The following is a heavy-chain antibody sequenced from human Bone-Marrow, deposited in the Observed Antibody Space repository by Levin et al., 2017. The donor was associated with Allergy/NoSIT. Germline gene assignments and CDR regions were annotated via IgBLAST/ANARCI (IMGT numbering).Heavy chain of an antibody. J-gene: IGHJ4*02. Sequence: LAGGSLRLSCAASGFSFNSFWMSWVRQAPGKGLVWVSRISNTGTNTSYADSVKGRFTISRDDAKNTLYLQMNSVRADDTAVYFCARVPSGWSEPGFDYWGQGVQVTVSS. CDR2: ISNTGTNT. CDR1: GFSFNSFW. V-gene: IGHV3-74*01. CDR3: ARVPSGWSEPGFDY. D-gene: IGHD6-19*01.